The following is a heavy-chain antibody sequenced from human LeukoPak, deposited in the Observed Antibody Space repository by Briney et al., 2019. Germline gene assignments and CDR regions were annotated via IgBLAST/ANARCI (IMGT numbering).Heavy chain of an antibody. Sequence: ASVKVSCKASGGTFSSYTISWVRQAPGQGLEWMGRIIPILGIANYAQKFQGRVTITADKSTSTAYMELSSLRSEDTAVYNCAREDYGGSYFDYWGQGTLVTVSS. CDR2: IIPILGIA. D-gene: IGHD4-23*01. V-gene: IGHV1-69*04. CDR3: AREDYGGSYFDY. CDR1: GGTFSSYT. J-gene: IGHJ4*02.